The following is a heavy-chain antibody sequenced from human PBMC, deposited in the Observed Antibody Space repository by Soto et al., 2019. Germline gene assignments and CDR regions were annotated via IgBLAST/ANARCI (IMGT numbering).Heavy chain of an antibody. CDR3: ARRLRRRGWFDP. Sequence: QLQLQESGPGLVKPSETLSLTCTVSGGSISSSSYYWGWIRQPPGKGLEWIGSIYYSGSTYYNPSLKSRVTISVDTSKNQFSLKLSSVTAADTAGYYCARRLRRRGWFDPWGQGTLVTVSS. V-gene: IGHV4-39*01. CDR2: IYYSGST. D-gene: IGHD6-25*01. CDR1: GGSISSSSYY. J-gene: IGHJ5*02.